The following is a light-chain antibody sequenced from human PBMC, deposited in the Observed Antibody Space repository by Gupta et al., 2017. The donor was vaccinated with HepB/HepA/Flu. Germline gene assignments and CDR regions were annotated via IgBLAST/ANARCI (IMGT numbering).Light chain of an antibody. V-gene: IGLV3-19*01. CDR3: NSRDSSGNQLV. CDR1: SLRSHW. J-gene: IGLJ3*02. CDR2: GRN. Sequence: SSELTQYPAVSVALVQTARITCQGHSLRSHWVSWYQQNPGKAPGLVIYGRNKRPSGIPDRFSGSSSGKTASLAITGAQAEDEADYYCNSRDSSGNQLVFGGGTKLTVL.